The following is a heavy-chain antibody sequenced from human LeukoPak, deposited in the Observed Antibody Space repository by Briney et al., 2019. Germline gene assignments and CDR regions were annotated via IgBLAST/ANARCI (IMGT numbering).Heavy chain of an antibody. Sequence: GASVKVSCKASGGTFSKYTISWVRQRPGQGLEWMGGITPLFGTANYAQKFQGRVTITADESASTAYMELSSLRSEDTAVYYCAREYYDPGGTWGQGTLVTVSS. J-gene: IGHJ5*02. D-gene: IGHD3-22*01. CDR3: AREYYDPGGT. CDR1: GGTFSKYT. CDR2: ITPLFGTA. V-gene: IGHV1-69*13.